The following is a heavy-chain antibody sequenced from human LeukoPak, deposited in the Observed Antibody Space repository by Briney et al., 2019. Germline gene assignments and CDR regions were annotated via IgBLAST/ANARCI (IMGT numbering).Heavy chain of an antibody. J-gene: IGHJ5*02. CDR1: GGSISSGDYY. V-gene: IGHV4-30-4*08. D-gene: IGHD3-22*01. CDR3: AREYDSSGYYQFDP. Sequence: PSETLSLTCTVSGGSISSGDYYWSWIRQPPGKGLEWIGYIHYSGSTYYNPSLKSRVTTSVDTSKNQFSLKLSSVTAADTAVYYCAREYDSSGYYQFDPWGQGTLVTVSS. CDR2: IHYSGST.